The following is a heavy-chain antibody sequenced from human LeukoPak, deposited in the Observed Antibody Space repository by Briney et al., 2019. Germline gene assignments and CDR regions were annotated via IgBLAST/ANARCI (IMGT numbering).Heavy chain of an antibody. Sequence: ASVKVSWKASGYTFTSYYMHWVRQAPGQGLEWTGIINPSGGSTSYAQKFQGRVTMTRETSTTTVYMELSSLRSEDTAVYYCARAPGIAVASWFDPWGQGTLATVSS. CDR2: INPSGGST. J-gene: IGHJ5*02. CDR3: ARAPGIAVASWFDP. CDR1: GYTFTSYY. D-gene: IGHD6-19*01. V-gene: IGHV1-46*01.